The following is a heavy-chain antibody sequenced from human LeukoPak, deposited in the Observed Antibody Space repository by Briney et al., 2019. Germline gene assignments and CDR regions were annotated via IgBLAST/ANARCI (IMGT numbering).Heavy chain of an antibody. CDR1: GFTCSSYW. J-gene: IGHJ4*02. CDR2: IKQDGSEK. CDR3: ARIRRGWSQNWDY. V-gene: IGHV3-7*01. D-gene: IGHD6-19*01. Sequence: GGPLRLSCAASGFTCSSYWMSWVRQAPGKGLEWVANIKQDGSEKYYVDSVKGRFTISRDNAKNSLYLQMNSLRVEDTAVYYCARIRRGWSQNWDYWGQGTLVTVSS.